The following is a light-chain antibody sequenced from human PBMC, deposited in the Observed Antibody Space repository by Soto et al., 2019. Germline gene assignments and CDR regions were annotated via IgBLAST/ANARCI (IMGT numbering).Light chain of an antibody. CDR3: QQRGDWPRT. CDR2: DSS. V-gene: IGKV3-11*01. Sequence: EIVLTQSPATLSLSPGERATLSCRASQSFSNNLAWYQQKPGQAPRLLIYDSSTRATCIPPRFSGSGSGTAFTLNISRLEPADFAVYYCQQRGDWPRTFGQGTKVEIK. CDR1: QSFSNN. J-gene: IGKJ1*01.